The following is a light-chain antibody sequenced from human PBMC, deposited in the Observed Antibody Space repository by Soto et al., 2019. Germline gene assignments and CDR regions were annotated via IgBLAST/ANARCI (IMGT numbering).Light chain of an antibody. CDR1: ESVHRN. CDR2: YAS. CDR3: QQYDNWPHT. Sequence: EMVMTQSPATLSVSPGERVTLSCRASESVHRNLAWYQQKPGQGPSLLIYYASTRATGVPDRFTGSGSGTEFTLTISSLQSEDFGVYYCQQYDNWPHTFGQGTKLEIK. J-gene: IGKJ2*01. V-gene: IGKV3-15*01.